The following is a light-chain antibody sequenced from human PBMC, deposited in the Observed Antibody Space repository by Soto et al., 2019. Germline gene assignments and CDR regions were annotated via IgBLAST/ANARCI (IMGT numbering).Light chain of an antibody. J-gene: IGKJ2*01. CDR3: QQYGSSRGYT. V-gene: IGKV3-20*01. CDR2: GAS. CDR1: QSVSSSY. Sequence: EIVLTQSPGTLSLSPGERATLSCRASQSVSSSYLAWYQQKPGQAPRLLIYGASVRATGIPDRFSGSGSGTDFTLTISRLEPEDFAVYYCQQYGSSRGYTFGQGTKLEIE.